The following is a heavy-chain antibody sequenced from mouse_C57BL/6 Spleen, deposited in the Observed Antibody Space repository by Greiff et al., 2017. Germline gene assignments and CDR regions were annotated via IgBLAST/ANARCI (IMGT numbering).Heavy chain of an antibody. D-gene: IGHD2-2*01. CDR3: TDSYGYV. Sequence: EVQLQQSGAELVKPGASVKLSCTASGFNFKDDYMHWVKQRPEQGLEWIGWIDPESGDTEYEAKFKGKATITADTSSNTAYLQLSSLTSEDTSVNYCTDSYGYVWGQGTTLTVSS. CDR1: GFNFKDDY. CDR2: IDPESGDT. V-gene: IGHV14-4*01. J-gene: IGHJ2*01.